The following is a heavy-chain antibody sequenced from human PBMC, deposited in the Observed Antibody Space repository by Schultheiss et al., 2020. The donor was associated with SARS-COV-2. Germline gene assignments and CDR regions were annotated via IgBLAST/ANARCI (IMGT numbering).Heavy chain of an antibody. D-gene: IGHD5-24*01. CDR3: ARECRGREMATIENDAFDI. CDR2: ISYDGSNK. J-gene: IGHJ3*02. V-gene: IGHV3-30*07. Sequence: GGSLRLSCAASGFTFSSYAMHWVRQAPGKGLEWVAVISYDGSNKYYADSVKGRFTISRDNAKNSLYLQMNSLRAEDTAVYYCARECRGREMATIENDAFDIWGQGTMVTVSS. CDR1: GFTFSSYA.